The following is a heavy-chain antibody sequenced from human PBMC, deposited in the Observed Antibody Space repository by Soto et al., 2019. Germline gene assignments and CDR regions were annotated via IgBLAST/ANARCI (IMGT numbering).Heavy chain of an antibody. CDR1: GFTFSSYA. V-gene: IGHV3-30-3*01. D-gene: IGHD3-3*01. CDR3: ARAAVWLLYVDYFDY. Sequence: PGGSLRLSCAASGFTFSSYAMHWVRQAPGKGLEWVAVISYDGSNKCYADSVKGRFTISRDNSKNTLYLQMNSLRAEDTAVYYCARAAVWLLYVDYFDYWGQGTLVTVSS. J-gene: IGHJ4*02. CDR2: ISYDGSNK.